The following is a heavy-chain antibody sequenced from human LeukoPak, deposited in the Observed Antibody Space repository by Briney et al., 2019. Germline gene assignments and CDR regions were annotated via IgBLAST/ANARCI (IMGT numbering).Heavy chain of an antibody. J-gene: IGHJ4*02. V-gene: IGHV3-72*01. CDR2: TRDKANNYTT. CDR1: GFTFSDHY. Sequence: GGSLRLSCAASGFTFSDHYMDCVRQAPGKGLEWVGRTRDKANNYTTEYAASVKGRFTISRDDSKNSLYLQLNSLKIEDTAVYYCTRGGVLLLDYWGQGTLVTVSS. CDR3: TRGGVLLLDY. D-gene: IGHD3-10*01.